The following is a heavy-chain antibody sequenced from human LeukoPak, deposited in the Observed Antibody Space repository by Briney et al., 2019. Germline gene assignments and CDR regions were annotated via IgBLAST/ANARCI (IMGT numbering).Heavy chain of an antibody. CDR1: GFTFSSYA. V-gene: IGHV3-30*02. CDR2: IRYDGSNK. J-gene: IGHJ4*02. Sequence: PGGSLRLSCAASGFTFSSYAMHWVRQAPGKGLEWVAFIRYDGSNKYYADSVKGRFTISRDNSKNTLYLQMNSLRAEDTAVYYCAKAAKGDFWSGYSSYFDYWGQGTLVTVSS. CDR3: AKAAKGDFWSGYSSYFDY. D-gene: IGHD3-3*01.